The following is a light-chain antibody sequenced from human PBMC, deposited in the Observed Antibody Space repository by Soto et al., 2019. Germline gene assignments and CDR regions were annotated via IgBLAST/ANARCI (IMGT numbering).Light chain of an antibody. CDR3: QQYDSSPRT. V-gene: IGKV3-20*01. Sequence: IVLTQSAGTLSLYPGERASLSCRVVHRGISSFLAWYQQKPGQAPRLLIYGASDMATGVPDRFRGSGSGTDFTLTITRLQPEDFAVYYCQQYDSSPRTFGQGTKVDIK. J-gene: IGKJ1*01. CDR2: GAS. CDR1: HRGISSF.